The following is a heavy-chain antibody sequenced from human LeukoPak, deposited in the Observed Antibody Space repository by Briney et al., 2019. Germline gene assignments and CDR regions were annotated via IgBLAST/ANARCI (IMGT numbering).Heavy chain of an antibody. J-gene: IGHJ6*04. Sequence: GGSLRLSCAASGFSFSSFWMTWVRQAPGKGLEWVANINEHGTVEQYADSVKGRFTISRDNAQNSQYLQMNSLSVDDTAVYYCAELGITMIGGVWGKGTTVTISS. V-gene: IGHV3-7*01. CDR2: INEHGTVE. D-gene: IGHD3-10*02. CDR3: AELGITMIGGV. CDR1: GFSFSSFW.